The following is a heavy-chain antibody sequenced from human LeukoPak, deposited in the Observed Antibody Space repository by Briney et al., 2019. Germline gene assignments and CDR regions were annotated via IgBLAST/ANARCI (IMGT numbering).Heavy chain of an antibody. CDR3: AKPFGSGFYYFDY. D-gene: IGHD6-19*01. Sequence: GGSLRLSCAASGFTFKSYWMHWVRQAPGKGLVWVSRINTDGSSTIYADSVKGRFTISRDNAKNTLYLQVNTLRAEDTAVYYCAKPFGSGFYYFDYWGQGTLVTVSS. J-gene: IGHJ4*02. CDR2: INTDGSST. V-gene: IGHV3-74*01. CDR1: GFTFKSYW.